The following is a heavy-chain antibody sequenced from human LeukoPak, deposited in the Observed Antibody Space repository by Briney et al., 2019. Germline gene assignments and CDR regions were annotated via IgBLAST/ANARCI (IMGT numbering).Heavy chain of an antibody. Sequence: GASVKVSCKASGYTFTAYYIHWVRQAPGQGLEWLGWTNPNSGDTNYAQKFQGRVTMTRDTSITTAYMELSRLKSDDTAVYYCARGLMSAVGVGYFDFWGQGTLVTVSS. CDR2: TNPNSGDT. J-gene: IGHJ4*02. CDR3: ARGLMSAVGVGYFDF. CDR1: GYTFTAYY. V-gene: IGHV1-2*02. D-gene: IGHD1-26*01.